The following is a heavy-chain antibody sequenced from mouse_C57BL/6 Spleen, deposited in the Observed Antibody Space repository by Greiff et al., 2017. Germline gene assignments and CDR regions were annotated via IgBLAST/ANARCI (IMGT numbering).Heavy chain of an antibody. CDR2: INPSTGGT. V-gene: IGHV1-42*01. CDR1: GYSFTGYY. CDR3: ARTGSGGAWFAY. Sequence: VQLKESGPELVKPGASVKISCTASGYSFTGYYMNWVKQSPEKSLEWIGEINPSTGGTTYNQKFKAKATLTVDKSSSTAYMQLKSLTSEDSAVYYCARTGSGGAWFAYWGQGTLVTVAA. D-gene: IGHD1-1*01. J-gene: IGHJ3*01.